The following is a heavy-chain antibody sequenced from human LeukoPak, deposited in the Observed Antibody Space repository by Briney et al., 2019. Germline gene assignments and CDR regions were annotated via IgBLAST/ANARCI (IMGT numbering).Heavy chain of an antibody. J-gene: IGHJ4*02. CDR3: ARDYGGSSPFDY. V-gene: IGHV3-30*03. CDR2: ISYDGSSK. CDR1: GFTFSSTG. D-gene: IGHD4-23*01. Sequence: GGSLRLSCTASGFTFSSTGMHWVRQAPGKGLDWVASISYDGSSKKYVDSVKGRFTISRDNSKRTLYLQMNSLRAEDTAVYYCARDYGGSSPFDYWGQGTLVTVSS.